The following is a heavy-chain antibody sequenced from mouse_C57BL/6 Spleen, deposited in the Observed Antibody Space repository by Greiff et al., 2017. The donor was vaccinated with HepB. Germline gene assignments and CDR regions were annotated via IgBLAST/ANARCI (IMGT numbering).Heavy chain of an antibody. CDR2: INPSNGGT. D-gene: IGHD4-1*01. CDR1: GYTFTSYW. CDR3: ARGLTGTFPENFDY. V-gene: IGHV1-53*01. Sequence: QVQLKQPGTELVKPGASVKLSCKASGYTFTSYWMHWVKQRPGQGLEWIGNINPSNGGTNYNEKFKSKSTLTVDKSSSTAYMQLSSLTSEDSAVYYCARGLTGTFPENFDYWGQGTTLTVSS. J-gene: IGHJ2*01.